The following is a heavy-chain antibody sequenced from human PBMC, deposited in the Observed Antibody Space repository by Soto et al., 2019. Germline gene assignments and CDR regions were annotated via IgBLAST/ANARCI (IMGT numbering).Heavy chain of an antibody. CDR3: ARDRIYYDSSGYEANHYYYYGMDV. CDR1: GGSISSYY. V-gene: IGHV4-59*01. D-gene: IGHD3-22*01. Sequence: SETLSLTCTVSGGSISSYYWSWIRQPPGKGLEWIGYIYYSGSTNYNPSLKSRVTISVDTSKNQFSLKLSSVTAADTAVYYCARDRIYYDSSGYEANHYYYYGMDVWGQGTTVTVSS. J-gene: IGHJ6*02. CDR2: IYYSGST.